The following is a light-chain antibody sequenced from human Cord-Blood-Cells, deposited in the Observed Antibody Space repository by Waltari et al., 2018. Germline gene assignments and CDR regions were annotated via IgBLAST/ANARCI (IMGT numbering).Light chain of an antibody. CDR3: SSYTSSSTLV. J-gene: IGLJ1*01. CDR2: DVS. V-gene: IGLV2-14*01. Sequence: QSALTQPASVSGSPGQSITISCTGTSSDVGGYNYVSWYQQHPGKAPKLMIHDVSKRPSGVSNRFSGSKSGNTASLTISGLQAEDEADYYCSSYTSSSTLVFGTGTKVTVL. CDR1: SSDVGGYNY.